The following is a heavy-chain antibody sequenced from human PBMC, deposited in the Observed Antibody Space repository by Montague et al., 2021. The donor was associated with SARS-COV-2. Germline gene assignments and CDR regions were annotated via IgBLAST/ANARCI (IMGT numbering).Heavy chain of an antibody. CDR3: ARNAYNHYGLDV. Sequence: SETLSLTCSVSGGSLSTYYWSWIRQPPGKGLEWIGYIDDRGTTRXXPSXRSRATISLDLSKNQFSLDLNSVTAADTAVYYCARNAYNHYGLDVWGQGTTVTVSS. V-gene: IGHV4-59*08. J-gene: IGHJ6*02. CDR1: GGSLSTYY. CDR2: IDDRGTT.